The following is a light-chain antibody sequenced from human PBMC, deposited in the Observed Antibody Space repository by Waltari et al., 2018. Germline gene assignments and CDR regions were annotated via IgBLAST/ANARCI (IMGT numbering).Light chain of an antibody. V-gene: IGLV2-11*01. CDR2: DVD. CDR1: SSDTGGYNY. CDR3: CSYAGRYTSV. J-gene: IGLJ2*01. Sequence: QSALTQPRSVSWSPGQSVTRPCTGTSSDTGGYNYVSWYQQPPGKAPKLVIYDVDKRPSGVPDRFSGSKAGNTASLTISGLQTDDDADYYCCSYAGRYTSVFGRGTRVTVL.